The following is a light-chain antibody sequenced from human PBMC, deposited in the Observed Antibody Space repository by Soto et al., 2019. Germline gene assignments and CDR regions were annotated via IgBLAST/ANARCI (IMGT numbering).Light chain of an antibody. V-gene: IGLV2-8*01. CDR1: SSHVGAYNY. CDR2: EVS. Sequence: QSVPTKPPCSSGSPGQSVTISCTGSSSHVGAYNYVSWYQQHPGKAPKLMISEVSNRPSGVPDRFSGSKSGNTASLTVSGLQAEDEADYYCRSYAGSNSYVFGTGTKVTVL. CDR3: RSYAGSNSYV. J-gene: IGLJ1*01.